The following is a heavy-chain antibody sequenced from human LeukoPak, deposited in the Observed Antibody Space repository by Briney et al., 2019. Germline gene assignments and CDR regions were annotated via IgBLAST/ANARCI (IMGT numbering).Heavy chain of an antibody. CDR3: ASSVVGAKVDY. D-gene: IGHD1-26*01. CDR1: GGSFSGYY. J-gene: IGHJ4*02. V-gene: IGHV4-34*01. Sequence: SETLSLTCAVYGGSFSGYYWSWIRQPPGKGLECIGEINHSGSTNYNPSLKSRVTISVDTSKNQFSLKLSSVTAADTAVYYCASSVVGAKVDYWGQGTLVTVSS. CDR2: INHSGST.